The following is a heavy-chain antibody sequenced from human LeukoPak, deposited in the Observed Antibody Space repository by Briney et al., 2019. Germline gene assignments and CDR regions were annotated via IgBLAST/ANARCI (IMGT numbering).Heavy chain of an antibody. CDR1: GYSFSSYS. CDR2: IHSGDFNV. J-gene: IGHJ4*02. D-gene: IGHD3-16*01. Sequence: GESLKISCKASGYSFSSYSIAWVGQVPGKGLEWMGMIHSGDFNVIYSPPFQGQVTISVDKSINTAYLQWSSLKASDSALYYCERHNCYDSWGQGTLVTVSS. V-gene: IGHV5-51*01. CDR3: ERHNCYDS.